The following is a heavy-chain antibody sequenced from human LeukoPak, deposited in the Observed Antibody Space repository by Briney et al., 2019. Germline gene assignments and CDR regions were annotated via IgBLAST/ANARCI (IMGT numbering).Heavy chain of an antibody. J-gene: IGHJ5*02. V-gene: IGHV4-34*01. D-gene: IGHD2-2*02. CDR3: ARGDRVRYCSSTSCYRTYNWFDP. Sequence: PSETLSLTCAVYGGSFSGYYWSWIRQPPGKGLEWIGEINHSGSTNYNPSLKSRVTISVDTSKNQFSLKLGSVTAADTAVYYCARGDRVRYCSSTSCYRTYNWFDPWGQGTLVTVSS. CDR2: INHSGST. CDR1: GGSFSGYY.